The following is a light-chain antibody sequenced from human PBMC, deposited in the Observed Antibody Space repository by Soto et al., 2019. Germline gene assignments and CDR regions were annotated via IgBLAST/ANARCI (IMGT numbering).Light chain of an antibody. J-gene: IGLJ2*01. V-gene: IGLV2-14*01. CDR1: SSDVGGYNY. CDR3: SSYTSSSLMV. CDR2: DVS. Sequence: QSVLTQPASVSGSPGQSITISCTGTSSDVGGYNYVSWYQQHPGKAPKLMIYDVSNRPSGVSNRFSGSKSGNTASLTISGLQAADEADYYCSSYTSSSLMVFGGGTKVTVL.